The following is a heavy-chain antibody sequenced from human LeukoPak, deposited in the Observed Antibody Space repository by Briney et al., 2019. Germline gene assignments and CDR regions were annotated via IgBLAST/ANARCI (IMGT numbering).Heavy chain of an antibody. CDR1: GFTFDDYD. CDR3: ARDPRWNFDY. CDR2: INWNGGST. J-gene: IGHJ4*02. D-gene: IGHD3-16*02. Sequence: PGGSLRLSCAASGFTFDDYDMSWVRQAPGKGLEWVSGINWNGGSTGYADSVKGRFTISRDNARNSLYLQMNSLRAEDTAVYYCARDPRWNFDYWGQGTLVTVSS. V-gene: IGHV3-20*04.